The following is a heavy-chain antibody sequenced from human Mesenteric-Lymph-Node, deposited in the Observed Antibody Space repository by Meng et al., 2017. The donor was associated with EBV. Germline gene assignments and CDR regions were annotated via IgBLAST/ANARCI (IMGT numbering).Heavy chain of an antibody. V-gene: IGHV3-23*01. D-gene: IGHD5-12*01. CDR2: ISGSGGTT. CDR1: GFTFSSYA. CDR3: VRAAGYDPPYFDY. Sequence: EVQLLESGGGLVQPGGSLRLSCAASGFTFSSYAMSWVRQAPGKGLEWVSAISGSGGTTYYADSVKGRFTISRDNAKNTPYLQMNSLRAEDTAVYFCVRAAGYDPPYFDYWGQGTLVTVAS. J-gene: IGHJ4*02.